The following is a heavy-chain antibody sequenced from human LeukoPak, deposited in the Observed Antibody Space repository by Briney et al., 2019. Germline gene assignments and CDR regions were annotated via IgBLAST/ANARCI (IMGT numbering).Heavy chain of an antibody. D-gene: IGHD3-10*01. J-gene: IGHJ4*02. V-gene: IGHV1-2*02. CDR1: GYTFTGYY. CDR2: INPNSGGT. Sequence: EASVKVSCKASGYTFTGYYMHWVRQAPGQGLEWMGWINPNSGGTNYAQKFQGRVTMTRDTSISTAYMELSSLRSEDTAVYYCARIYGSGSDYWGQGTLVTVSS. CDR3: ARIYGSGSDY.